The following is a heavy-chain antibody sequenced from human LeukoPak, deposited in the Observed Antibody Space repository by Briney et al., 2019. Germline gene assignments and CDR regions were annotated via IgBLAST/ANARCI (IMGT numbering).Heavy chain of an antibody. Sequence: ASVKVSFKSSGYTFTGYYMHWVRQAPGQGLEWMGWTNPNSGGTNYSQKFQGRVTMGRDKSISTDYMELSRLRSDDTAVYYCARQGRIPRIAAAGNWFDPWGQGTLVTVSS. CDR2: TNPNSGGT. CDR3: ARQGRIPRIAAAGNWFDP. J-gene: IGHJ5*02. V-gene: IGHV1-2*02. CDR1: GYTFTGYY. D-gene: IGHD6-13*01.